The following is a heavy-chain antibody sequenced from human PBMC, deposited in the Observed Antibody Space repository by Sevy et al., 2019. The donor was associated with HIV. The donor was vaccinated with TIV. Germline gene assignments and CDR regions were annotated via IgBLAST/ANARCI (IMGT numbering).Heavy chain of an antibody. CDR2: ISGSGGST. CDR3: AKGYCSGGSCYSAY. D-gene: IGHD2-15*01. CDR1: GFTFSSYA. Sequence: GGSLRLSCAASGFTFSSYAMGWVRQAPGKGLEWVSAISGSGGSTYYADSVKGRFTISRDNSKNTLYLQMNSLRAEDTAVYYCAKGYCSGGSCYSAYWGQGTLVTVSS. V-gene: IGHV3-23*01. J-gene: IGHJ4*02.